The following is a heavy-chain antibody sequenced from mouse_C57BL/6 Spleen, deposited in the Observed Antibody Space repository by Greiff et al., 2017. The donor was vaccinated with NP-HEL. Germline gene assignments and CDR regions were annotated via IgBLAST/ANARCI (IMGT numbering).Heavy chain of an antibody. CDR2: IHPNSGST. J-gene: IGHJ2*01. V-gene: IGHV1-64*01. D-gene: IGHD4-1*01. Sequence: QVQLQQPGAELVKPGASVKLSCKASGYTFTSYWMHWVKQRPGQGLEWIGMIHPNSGSTNYNEKFKSKATLTVDKSSSTAYMQLSSLTSEDSAVYYCARGWDPDYFDYWGQGTTLTVSS. CDR1: GYTFTSYW. CDR3: ARGWDPDYFDY.